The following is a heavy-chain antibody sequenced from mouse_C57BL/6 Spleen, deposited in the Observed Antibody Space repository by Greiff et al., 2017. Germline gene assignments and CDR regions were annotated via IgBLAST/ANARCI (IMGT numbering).Heavy chain of an antibody. D-gene: IGHD1-1*01. CDR1: GYTFTDYY. V-gene: IGHV1-75*01. Sequence: QVQLQQSGPELVKPGASVKISCKASGYTFTDYYINWVKQRPGQGLEWIGWIFPGSGSTYYNEKFKGKATLTVDKSSSTAYMLLSSLTSEDSAVYFCARGAYYYGRSDYCAMDYWGQGTSVTVSS. CDR2: IFPGSGST. CDR3: ARGAYYYGRSDYCAMDY. J-gene: IGHJ4*01.